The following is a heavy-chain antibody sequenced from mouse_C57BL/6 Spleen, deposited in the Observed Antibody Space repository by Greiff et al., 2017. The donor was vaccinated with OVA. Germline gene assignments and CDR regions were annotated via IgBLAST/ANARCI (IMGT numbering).Heavy chain of an antibody. CDR2: IDPSDSYT. V-gene: IGHV1-59*01. J-gene: IGHJ4*01. CDR1: GYTFTSYW. CDR3: ARKGGNYGDYAMDY. Sequence: QVQLQQPGAELVRPGTSVKLSCKASGYTFTSYWMHWVKQRPGQGLEWIGVIDPSDSYTNYNQKFKGKATLTVDTSSSTAYMQLSSLTSEDSAVYYCARKGGNYGDYAMDYWGQGTSVTVSS. D-gene: IGHD2-1*01.